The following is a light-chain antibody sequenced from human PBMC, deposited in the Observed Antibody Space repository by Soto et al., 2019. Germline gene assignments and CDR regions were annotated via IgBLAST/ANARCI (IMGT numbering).Light chain of an antibody. CDR3: SSYTSSSTVV. CDR2: EVS. V-gene: IGLV2-14*01. J-gene: IGLJ2*01. Sequence: QSVLTQPASLSGSLGQSITISCTGTSSDVGGYDYVSWYQQHPGKAPKLMIYEVSNRPSGVSNRFSGSKSGSTASLTISGLLAEDEADYYCSSYTSSSTVVFGGGTKLTVL. CDR1: SSDVGGYDY.